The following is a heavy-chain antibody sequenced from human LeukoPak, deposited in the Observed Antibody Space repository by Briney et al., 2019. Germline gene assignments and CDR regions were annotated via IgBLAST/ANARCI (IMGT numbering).Heavy chain of an antibody. Sequence: GGSLRLSCAASGFTFSSYSMNWVRQAPGKGLEWVSYISSSSSTIYYADSVKGRFTISRDNAKNSLYLQMNSLRAEDTAVYYCARGPLYCSSTSCSGYYYYMDVWGKGTTVTISS. J-gene: IGHJ6*03. D-gene: IGHD2-2*01. V-gene: IGHV3-48*04. CDR1: GFTFSSYS. CDR3: ARGPLYCSSTSCSGYYYYMDV. CDR2: ISSSSSTI.